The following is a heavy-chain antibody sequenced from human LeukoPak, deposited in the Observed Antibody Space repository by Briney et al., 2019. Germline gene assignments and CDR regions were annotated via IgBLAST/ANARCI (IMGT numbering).Heavy chain of an antibody. CDR2: IRYDGSNK. V-gene: IGHV3-30*02. J-gene: IGHJ6*03. CDR1: GFTFSSYG. Sequence: AGGSLRLSCAASGFTFSSYGMHWVRQAPGKGLEWVAFIRYDGSNKYYADSVKGRFTISRDNSKNTLYLRMNSLRAEDTAVYYCAKDYCSSTSCIPGDYYYHYMDVWGKGTTVTVSS. CDR3: AKDYCSSTSCIPGDYYYHYMDV. D-gene: IGHD2-2*01.